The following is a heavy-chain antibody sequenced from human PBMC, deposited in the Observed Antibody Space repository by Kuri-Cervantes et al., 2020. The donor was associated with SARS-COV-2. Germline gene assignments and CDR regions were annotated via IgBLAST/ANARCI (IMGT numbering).Heavy chain of an antibody. CDR3: ARQGGQLVLHWYFDL. CDR1: GASVSSSSYY. D-gene: IGHD6-6*01. CDR2: IYYTGST. Sequence: SETLSLTCTVSGASVSSSSYYWDWNRQPPGKGLEWIGSIYYTGSTYYNPSLKSRVTISVDTSKNQFSLKLTSVTAADTAVYYCARQGGQLVLHWYFDLWGRGTLVTVSS. V-gene: IGHV4-39*01. J-gene: IGHJ2*01.